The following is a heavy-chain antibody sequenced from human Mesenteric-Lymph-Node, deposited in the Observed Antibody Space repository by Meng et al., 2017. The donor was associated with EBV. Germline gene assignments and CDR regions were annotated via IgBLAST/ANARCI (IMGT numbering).Heavy chain of an antibody. CDR1: GYTFTSYA. Sequence: QVQPVQAGAEVKKPGASVKVSCKASGYTFTSYAMHWVRQAPGQRLEWMGWINVGKGDTKYSQKFQGRVTITRDTSASTAYMELSSLRSEDTAVYYCARDSSGDSRFFDPWGQGTLVTVSS. V-gene: IGHV1-3*01. D-gene: IGHD6-19*01. CDR3: ARDSSGDSRFFDP. CDR2: INVGKGDT. J-gene: IGHJ5*02.